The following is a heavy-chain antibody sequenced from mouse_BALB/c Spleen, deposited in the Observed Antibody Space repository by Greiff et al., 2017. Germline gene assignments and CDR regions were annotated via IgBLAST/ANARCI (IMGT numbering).Heavy chain of an antibody. D-gene: IGHD2-14*01. V-gene: IGHV1-69*02. CDR1: GYTFTSYW. CDR2: IYPSDSYT. Sequence: VQLQQPGAELVRPGASVKLSCKASGYTFTSYWINWVKQRPGQGLEWIGNIYPSDSYTNYNQKFKDKATLTVDKSSSTAYMQLSSPTSEDSAIYYCTRDRYFAYWGQGTLVTVSA. J-gene: IGHJ3*01. CDR3: TRDRYFAY.